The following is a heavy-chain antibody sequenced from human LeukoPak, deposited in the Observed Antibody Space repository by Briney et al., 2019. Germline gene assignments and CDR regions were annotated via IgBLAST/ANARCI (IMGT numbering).Heavy chain of an antibody. J-gene: IGHJ5*02. CDR1: GGSFSGYY. CDR3: ARRSIVVVPAAWFEP. V-gene: IGHV4-34*01. Sequence: SETLSLTCAVYGGSFSGYYWSWIRQPPGKGLEWIGEINHSGSTNYNPSFKSRVTISGDTSKNQFSLKLSSVTAADTAVYYCARRSIVVVPAAWFEPRGQGTLVTVSS. CDR2: INHSGST. D-gene: IGHD2-2*01.